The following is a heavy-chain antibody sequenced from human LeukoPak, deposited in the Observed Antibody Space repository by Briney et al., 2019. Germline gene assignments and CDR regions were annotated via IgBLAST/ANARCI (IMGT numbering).Heavy chain of an antibody. V-gene: IGHV3-7*01. CDR2: IKQGGTEK. J-gene: IGHJ6*03. Sequence: GGALRLSCAGSGFTFRKYWMSWVRQAPGKGLDWVANIKQGGTEKNYVDSVKGRFTVSRDNAKSSLYLQMNSLRAEDTAVYYCARDGGSGSYRFYYYYHMDVWGKGTTVTVSS. CDR1: GFTFRKYW. CDR3: ARDGGSGSYRFYYYYHMDV. D-gene: IGHD3-10*01.